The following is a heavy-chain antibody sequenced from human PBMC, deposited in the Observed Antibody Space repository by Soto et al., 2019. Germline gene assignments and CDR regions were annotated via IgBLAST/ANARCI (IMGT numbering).Heavy chain of an antibody. D-gene: IGHD2-15*01. CDR2: IYYTAGTT. Sequence: SETLSLTCSVSGGPINGYYWSLTRQTPGKGLECICYIYYTAGTTNYNPSLRSRVTISLDKSNNFFSLKLSSVTAADTAVYYCARHERWWSYFDYWGQGALVTVSS. V-gene: IGHV4-59*01. J-gene: IGHJ4*02. CDR3: ARHERWWSYFDY. CDR1: GGPINGYY.